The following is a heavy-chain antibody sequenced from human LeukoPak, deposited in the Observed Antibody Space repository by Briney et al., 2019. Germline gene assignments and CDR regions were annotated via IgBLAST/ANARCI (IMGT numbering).Heavy chain of an antibody. CDR1: GFTFSSYS. V-gene: IGHV3-21*01. Sequence: GGSLRLSCAASGFTFSSYSMNWVRQAPGKGLEWVSSISSSSSYIYYADSVKGRFTISRDNAKNSLYLQMNSLRAEDTAVYYCARSPPLGVAVAPNFDYWGQGTLVTVSS. D-gene: IGHD6-13*01. CDR3: ARSPPLGVAVAPNFDY. CDR2: ISSSSSYI. J-gene: IGHJ4*02.